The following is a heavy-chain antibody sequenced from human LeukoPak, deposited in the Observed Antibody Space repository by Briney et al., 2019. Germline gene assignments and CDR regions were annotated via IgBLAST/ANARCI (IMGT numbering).Heavy chain of an antibody. CDR2: IDSSSRSI. CDR1: GFTFSIYS. D-gene: IGHD5-12*01. V-gene: IGHV3-21*01. Sequence: GGSLRLSCAASGFTFSIYSMNWVRQAPGKGLEWVSAIDSSSRSIYYADSVKGRFTVPRDDAKNSLYLQMNSLRAEDTAVYYCAREGVGGYTEAFDYWGQGTPVTVSS. J-gene: IGHJ4*02. CDR3: AREGVGGYTEAFDY.